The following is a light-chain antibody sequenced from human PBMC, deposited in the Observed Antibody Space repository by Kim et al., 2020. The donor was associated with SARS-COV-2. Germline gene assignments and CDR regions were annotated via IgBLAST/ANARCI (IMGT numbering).Light chain of an antibody. CDR1: QDINNR. CDR2: DAA. CDR3: QQYKNKLS. V-gene: IGKV1-33*01. Sequence: LSASVGDRVTLTCQASQDINNRLNWYQQKPGKAPKVLIYDAANLKTGVPSRFSGSGSGTDFTFTISSLQPEDIATYYCQQYKNKLSIGGGTKLEI. J-gene: IGKJ4*01.